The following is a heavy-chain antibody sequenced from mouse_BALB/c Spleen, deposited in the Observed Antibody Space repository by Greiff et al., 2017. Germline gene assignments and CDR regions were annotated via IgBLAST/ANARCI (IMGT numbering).Heavy chain of an antibody. CDR1: GYTFSSYW. J-gene: IGHJ2*01. CDR2: ILPGSGST. V-gene: IGHV1-9*01. CDR3: ARSDYYGSRGNYFDY. Sequence: VQLQQSGAELMKPGASVKISCKATGYTFSSYWIEWVKQRPGHGLEWIGEILPGSGSTNYNEKFKGKATFTADTSSNTAYMQLSSLTSEDSAVYYCARSDYYGSRGNYFDYWGQGTTLTVSS. D-gene: IGHD1-1*01.